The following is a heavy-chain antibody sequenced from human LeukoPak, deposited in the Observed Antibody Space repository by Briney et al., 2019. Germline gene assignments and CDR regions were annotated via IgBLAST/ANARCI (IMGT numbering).Heavy chain of an antibody. CDR1: GGSISSYY. D-gene: IGHD4-17*01. CDR2: IYYSGST. Sequence: SETLSLTCTVSGGSISSYYWSWIRQPPGKGLEWIGYIYYSGSTNYNPSLKSRVTISVDTSKNQFSLKLSSVTAADTAVYYCARVGVASGDYPDYWGQGTLVTVSS. J-gene: IGHJ4*02. V-gene: IGHV4-59*08. CDR3: ARVGVASGDYPDY.